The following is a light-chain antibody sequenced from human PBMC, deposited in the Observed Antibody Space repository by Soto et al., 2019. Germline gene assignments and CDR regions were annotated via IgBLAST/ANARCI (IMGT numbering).Light chain of an antibody. CDR3: GSWDSSLSAYV. CDR1: ISNIGGNS. J-gene: IGLJ1*01. CDR2: DDN. V-gene: IGLV1-51*01. Sequence: QSVLTQPPSLSAAPGQKVTISCCGSISNIGGNSVSWYQQLPGTAPKLLIYDDNKRPSGIPDRFSGSKSGTSATLGITGFQTGDEADYYCGSWDSSLSAYVFGTGTKVTVL.